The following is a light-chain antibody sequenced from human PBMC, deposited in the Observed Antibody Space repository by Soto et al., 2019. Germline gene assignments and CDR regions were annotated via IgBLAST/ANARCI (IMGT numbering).Light chain of an antibody. CDR3: QQYHTTPLS. Sequence: EIVLTQSPGTLSLSPGERATLSCRASQSVSNNYLAWYQQKPGQAPRLLIYGASNRATGIPDRFSGSGSGTDFTLTISRLEPEDVAVYYCQQYHTTPLSFGGGTKVEIK. V-gene: IGKV3-20*01. J-gene: IGKJ4*01. CDR1: QSVSNNY. CDR2: GAS.